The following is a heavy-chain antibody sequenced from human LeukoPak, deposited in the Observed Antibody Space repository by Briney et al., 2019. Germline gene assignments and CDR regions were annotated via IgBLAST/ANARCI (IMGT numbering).Heavy chain of an antibody. V-gene: IGHV3-7*01. CDR1: GFTFNIHW. CDR3: ARDLFGTYDSDY. D-gene: IGHD5-12*01. Sequence: SGGSLRLSCVASGFTFNIHWMTWVRQAPGKGLEWVATIKPDGNDKFLVDSVKGRFTISRDNAKTSLFLQMNSLRAEDTAVYYCARDLFGTYDSDYWGQGILVTVSS. CDR2: IKPDGNDK. J-gene: IGHJ4*02.